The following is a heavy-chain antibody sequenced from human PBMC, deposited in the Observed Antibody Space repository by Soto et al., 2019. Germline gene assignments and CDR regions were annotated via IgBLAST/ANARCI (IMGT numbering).Heavy chain of an antibody. CDR3: AKVGYCSSTSCRYYYYYMDV. CDR1: GFTFSSYA. J-gene: IGHJ6*03. CDR2: ISGSGGST. V-gene: IGHV3-23*01. D-gene: IGHD2-2*01. Sequence: GGSLRLSCAASGFTFSSYAMSWVRQAPGKGLEWVSAISGSGGSTYYADSVKGRFTISRDNSKNTLYLQMNSPRAEDTAVYYCAKVGYCSSTSCRYYYYYMDVWGKGTTVTVSS.